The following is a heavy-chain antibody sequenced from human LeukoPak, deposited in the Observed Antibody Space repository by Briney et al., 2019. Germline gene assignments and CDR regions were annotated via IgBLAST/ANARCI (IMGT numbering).Heavy chain of an antibody. D-gene: IGHD3-9*01. CDR2: IYYSGST. J-gene: IGHJ5*02. V-gene: IGHV4-59*01. CDR1: SGSISSYY. CDR3: AKALTPSSWFDP. Sequence: SETLSLTCTVSSGSISSYYWSWIRQPPGKGLEWIGYIYYSGSTNYTPPLKNRVTILVDTSKNQFSLRLSSVTAADTAVYYCAKALTPSSWFDPWGQGTLVTVSS.